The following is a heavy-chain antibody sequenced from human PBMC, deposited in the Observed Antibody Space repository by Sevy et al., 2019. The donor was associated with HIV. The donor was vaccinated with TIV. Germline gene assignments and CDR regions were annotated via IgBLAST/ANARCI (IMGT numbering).Heavy chain of an antibody. J-gene: IGHJ4*02. Sequence: GGSLRLSCEASGFDFSSHWMQWVRQAPGKGLVWVSRMNTDGSSTNYADSVKGRFTISRDNANNTLYLEMNNLRDEDTALYYCATPRFDFWGPGTLVTVS. CDR3: ATPRFDF. CDR1: GFDFSSHW. V-gene: IGHV3-74*01. CDR2: MNTDGSST.